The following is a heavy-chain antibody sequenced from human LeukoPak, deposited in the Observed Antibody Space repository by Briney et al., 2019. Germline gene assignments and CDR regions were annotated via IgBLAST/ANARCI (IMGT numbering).Heavy chain of an antibody. J-gene: IGHJ4*02. Sequence: GGSLRLSCAAPGFTFSSYGMHWVRQAPGKGLEWVAVIWYDGSNKYYADSVKGRFTISRDNAKNSLYLQMNSLRAEDTAVYYCARDAYYDLWSGYYPKQLDYWGQGTLVTVSS. D-gene: IGHD3-3*01. CDR2: IWYDGSNK. CDR1: GFTFSSYG. CDR3: ARDAYYDLWSGYYPKQLDY. V-gene: IGHV3-33*01.